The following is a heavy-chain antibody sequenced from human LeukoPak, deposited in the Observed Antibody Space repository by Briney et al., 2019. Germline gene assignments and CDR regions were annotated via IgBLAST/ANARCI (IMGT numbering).Heavy chain of an antibody. CDR2: IYYSGST. CDR3: STNYFCGDGYYSFYYYYGMDV. Sequence: PSETLSLTCTVSGGSISSSSFYWGWIRQPPGKGLEWIGTIYYSGSTYYNPSLRSRVTISVDTSKNQFSLNLSSVTAADTAVYYCSTNYFCGDGYYSFYYYYGMDVWGQGTTVTVSS. J-gene: IGHJ6*02. CDR1: GGSISSSSFY. D-gene: IGHD2-21*01. V-gene: IGHV4-39*01.